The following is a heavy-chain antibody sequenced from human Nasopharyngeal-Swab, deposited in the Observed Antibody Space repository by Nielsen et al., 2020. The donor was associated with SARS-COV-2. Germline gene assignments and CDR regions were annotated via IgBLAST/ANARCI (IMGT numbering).Heavy chain of an antibody. CDR2: ISSSSSYT. D-gene: IGHD3-9*01. J-gene: IGHJ4*02. CDR1: GFTFSDYY. Sequence: GESLKISRAASGFTFSDYYMSWIRQAPGKGLEWVSYISSSSSYTNYADSVKGRFTISRDNAKNSLYLQMNSLRAEDTAVYYCASSPGDILTGYYLWGQGTLVTVSS. CDR3: ASSPGDILTGYYL. V-gene: IGHV3-11*06.